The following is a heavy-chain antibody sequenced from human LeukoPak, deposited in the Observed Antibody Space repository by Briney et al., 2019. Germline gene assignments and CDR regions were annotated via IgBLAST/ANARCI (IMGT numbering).Heavy chain of an antibody. CDR3: AIGPIVVVPAATTYYYYYYMDV. D-gene: IGHD2-2*01. J-gene: IGHJ6*03. Sequence: PSETLSLTCAVYGGSFSGYYWSWIRQPPGKGLEWIGEINHSGSTNYNPSLKSRVTISVDTSKNQFSLKLSSVTAADTAVYYCAIGPIVVVPAATTYYYYYYMDVWGKGTTVTVSS. V-gene: IGHV4-34*01. CDR1: GGSFSGYY. CDR2: INHSGST.